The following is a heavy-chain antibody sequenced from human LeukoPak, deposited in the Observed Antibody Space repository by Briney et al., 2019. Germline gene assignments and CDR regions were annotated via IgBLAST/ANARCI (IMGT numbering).Heavy chain of an antibody. D-gene: IGHD1-26*01. V-gene: IGHV1-46*01. Sequence: ASVKVSCKASGGTFTSYYMHWVRQAPGQGLEWMGIINPSGGSTSYAQKFQGRVTMTRDMSTSTVYMELSSLRSEDTAVYYCASPSIVGASDDFDIWGQGTMVTVSS. CDR2: INPSGGST. J-gene: IGHJ3*02. CDR3: ASPSIVGASDDFDI. CDR1: GGTFTSYY.